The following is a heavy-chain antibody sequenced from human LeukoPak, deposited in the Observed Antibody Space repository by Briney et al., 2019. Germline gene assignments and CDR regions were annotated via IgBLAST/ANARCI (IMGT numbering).Heavy chain of an antibody. CDR2: VYYSGST. CDR3: ASLNTYGYNYFDY. V-gene: IGHV4-59*01. J-gene: IGHJ4*02. D-gene: IGHD5-18*01. CDR1: GVSINTYF. Sequence: SETLSLTCTASGVSINTYFWSWIRQPPGKGLEWIGYVYYSGSTNYNPSLKSRVTISVDTSKNQFSLKLTSVTAADTAVYYCASLNTYGYNYFDYWGQGTLVTVSS.